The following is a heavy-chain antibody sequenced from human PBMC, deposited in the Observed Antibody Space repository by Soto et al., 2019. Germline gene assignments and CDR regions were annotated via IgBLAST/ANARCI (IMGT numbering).Heavy chain of an antibody. CDR3: APVGSIGGYYYGMDV. D-gene: IGHD3-10*01. J-gene: IGHJ6*02. CDR2: IVVGSGNA. Sequence: PSVKVSCKASGFTFTRSAVQWVRQARGQRLEWIGWIVVGSGNAHSAQKFQGRVTITRDMSTSTAYMEVSSLRSEHTAIYYCAPVGSIGGYYYGMDVWGPGTTVTFSS. CDR1: GFTFTRSA. V-gene: IGHV1-58*01.